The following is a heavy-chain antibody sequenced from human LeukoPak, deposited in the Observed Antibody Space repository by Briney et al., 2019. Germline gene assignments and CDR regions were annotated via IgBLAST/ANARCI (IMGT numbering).Heavy chain of an antibody. CDR1: GFTFSDRY. D-gene: IGHD2-21*02. V-gene: IGHV3-11*06. CDR2: ISSSSHYT. CDR3: TSWGDTTAEYFQR. J-gene: IGHJ1*01. Sequence: GGSLRLSCAAYGFTFSDRYMGWVRQAPGKGLAWVSYISSSSHYTNYEASVRGRLIISRDNARDSLYLQMNSLRVEDTAVYYCTSWGDTTAEYFQRWGQGTLVTVSS.